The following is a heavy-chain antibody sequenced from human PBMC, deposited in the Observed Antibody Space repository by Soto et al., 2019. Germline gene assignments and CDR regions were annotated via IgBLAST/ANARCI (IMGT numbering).Heavy chain of an antibody. D-gene: IGHD2-21*02. CDR2: IFNTGST. V-gene: IGHV4-30-2*01. CDR1: SGSVSSGGYS. Sequence: PSETLSLTCEVSSGSVSSGGYSWSWIRQPPGKGLEWIGSIFNTGSTVYNPTLKSRVTISVDRSKNQLSLSLRSMTAADTAVYYCATAWISWGQGTLVTVSS. CDR3: ATAWIS. J-gene: IGHJ5*02.